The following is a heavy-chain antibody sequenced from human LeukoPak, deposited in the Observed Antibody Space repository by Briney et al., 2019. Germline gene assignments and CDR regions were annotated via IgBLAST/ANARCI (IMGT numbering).Heavy chain of an antibody. J-gene: IGHJ6*02. Sequence: GGSLRLSCAASGFTVSSNYMSWVRQAPGKGLEWVSVIYSGGSTYYADSVKGRFTISRDNSKNTLYLQMNSLRAEDTAVYYCARVYCSGGSCSELSYYYGMDVWGQGTTVTVSS. CDR3: ARVYCSGGSCSELSYYYGMDV. CDR2: IYSGGST. CDR1: GFTVSSNY. D-gene: IGHD2-15*01. V-gene: IGHV3-53*01.